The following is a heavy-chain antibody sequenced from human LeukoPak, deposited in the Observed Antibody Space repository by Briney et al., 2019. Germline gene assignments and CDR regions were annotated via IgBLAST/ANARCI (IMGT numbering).Heavy chain of an antibody. Sequence: ASVKVSCKASGGTFSSYAISWVRQAPGQGLEWMGGIIPIFGTANYAQKFQGRVTITADESTSTAYMELSSLRSEDTAVYYCARDHVTTGVYYYYYGMDVWGQGTTATVSS. CDR2: IIPIFGTA. D-gene: IGHD3-3*01. V-gene: IGHV1-69*01. CDR1: GGTFSSYA. J-gene: IGHJ6*02. CDR3: ARDHVTTGVYYYYYGMDV.